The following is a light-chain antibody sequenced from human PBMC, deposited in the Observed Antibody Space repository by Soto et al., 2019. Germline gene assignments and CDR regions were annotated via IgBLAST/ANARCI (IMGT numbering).Light chain of an antibody. CDR1: SSNIGAGYD. V-gene: IGLV1-40*01. J-gene: IGLJ1*01. CDR3: QSYDSSLSAPYV. CDR2: GNN. Sequence: QSGLTQAPSVSGAPGQRVTISCTGSSSNIGAGYDVHWYQKVPGTAPKLLIYGNNNRPSGVPDRFSGSKSGTSASLAITGLQAEDEADYYCQSYDSSLSAPYVFGTGTKVTVL.